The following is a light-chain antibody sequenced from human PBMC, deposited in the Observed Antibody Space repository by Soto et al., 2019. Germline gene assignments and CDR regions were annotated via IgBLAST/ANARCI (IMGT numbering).Light chain of an antibody. V-gene: IGKV3-20*01. CDR1: QSVSSSY. Sequence: EIVLTQSPGTLSLSPGERATLSCRASQSVSSSYLAWYQQKPGQAPRLLIYGVSSRATGVQDRFSGSGSGTDFTLTISRLEPEDFAVYYCQQYIIPTNFGQGTRLEIK. CDR3: QQYIIPTN. CDR2: GVS. J-gene: IGKJ5*01.